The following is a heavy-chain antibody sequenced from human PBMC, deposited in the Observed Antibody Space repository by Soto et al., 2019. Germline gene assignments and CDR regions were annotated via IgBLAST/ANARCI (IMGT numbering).Heavy chain of an antibody. CDR1: GGSISSGDYY. J-gene: IGHJ4*02. CDR3: ARQNYGDYSRRNFDY. V-gene: IGHV4-39*01. Sequence: SETLSLTCTVSGGSISSGDYYWSWIRQPPGKGLEWIGEINHSGSTNYNPSLKSRVTISVDTSKNQFSLKLSSVTAADTAVYYCARQNYGDYSRRNFDYWGQGTLVTVSS. D-gene: IGHD4-17*01. CDR2: INHSGST.